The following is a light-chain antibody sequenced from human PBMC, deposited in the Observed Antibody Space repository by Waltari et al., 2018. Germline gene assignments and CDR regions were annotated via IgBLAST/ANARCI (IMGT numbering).Light chain of an antibody. J-gene: IGKJ2*01. CDR2: GAS. V-gene: IGKV3D-15*01. CDR3: QQYNNWPPYT. CDR1: QSVSSN. Sequence: EIVMMQSPATLSVSPGERATLSCRASQSVSSNLACYQQKPGQAPRLLIYGASTRATGIPARFSGSGSGTAFTLTISSLQSEDFAVYSCQQYNNWPPYTFGQWTKLEIK.